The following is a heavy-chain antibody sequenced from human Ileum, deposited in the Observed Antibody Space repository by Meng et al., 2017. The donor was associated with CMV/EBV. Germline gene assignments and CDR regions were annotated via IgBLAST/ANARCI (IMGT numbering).Heavy chain of an antibody. CDR1: GASISPYY. CDR3: ARGQTVRGFEY. D-gene: IGHD3-10*01. Sequence: NPPTPLALPLTSPGASISPYYWNWIRQPAGKGLEWIGRIYTGGPTDYNPSLKSRVTMSVDTSKNQFFLNLSSVTAADTAVYYCARGQTVRGFEYWGLGILVTVSS. CDR2: IYTGGPT. V-gene: IGHV4-4*07. J-gene: IGHJ4*02.